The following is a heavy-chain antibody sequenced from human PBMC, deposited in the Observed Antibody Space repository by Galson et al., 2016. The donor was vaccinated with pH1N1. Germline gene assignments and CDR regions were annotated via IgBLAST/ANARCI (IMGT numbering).Heavy chain of an antibody. CDR1: GFTFSSYA. J-gene: IGHJ5*02. D-gene: IGHD6-6*01. CDR3: ACGNLRIAARLIWFDP. V-gene: IGHV3-23*01. Sequence: SLRLSCAVSGFTFSSYAMNWVRQAPGKGLEWVSGISGSGATTYYADSVKGRFTISRDNSKNMLYLQMNSLRVEDTALYYCACGNLRIAARLIWFDPRGPGPLVTVSP. CDR2: ISGSGATT.